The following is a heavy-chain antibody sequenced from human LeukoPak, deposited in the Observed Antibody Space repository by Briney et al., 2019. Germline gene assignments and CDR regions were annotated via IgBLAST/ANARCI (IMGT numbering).Heavy chain of an antibody. CDR1: GYTFTGYY. Sequence: GASVTVSCRASGYTFTGYYMHWVRPATGHGLVWIAWINPNSGGTNYAQKFQGWVTMTRDTSISTAYVELSRLRSDDTAVYYCARAHQPYYYDSSGYLDWFDPWGQGTLVTVSS. J-gene: IGHJ5*02. CDR3: ARAHQPYYYDSSGYLDWFDP. V-gene: IGHV1-2*04. D-gene: IGHD3-22*01. CDR2: INPNSGGT.